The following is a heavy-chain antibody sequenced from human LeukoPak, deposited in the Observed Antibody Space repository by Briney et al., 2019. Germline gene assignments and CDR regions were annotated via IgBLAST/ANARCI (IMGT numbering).Heavy chain of an antibody. CDR3: ARDWNGSGTAFDH. CDR2: IKVDGTEK. J-gene: IGHJ4*02. V-gene: IGHV3-7*05. Sequence: GGSLRLSCAPSGFSFSAYWMSWVRQAPGKGLEWVANIKVDGTEKYYVDSVEGRFTISRDNAKNSLSLQMSGLRAEDTAVYYCARDWNGSGTAFDHWGQGTLVTVSS. CDR1: GFSFSAYW. D-gene: IGHD1-1*01.